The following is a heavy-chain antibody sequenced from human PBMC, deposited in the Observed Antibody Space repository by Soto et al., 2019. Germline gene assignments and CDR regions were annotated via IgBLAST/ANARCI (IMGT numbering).Heavy chain of an antibody. V-gene: IGHV4-30-4*01. CDR1: GVSISSGDYY. Sequence: PSETLSLTCTVSGVSISSGDYYWNWIRQSPGKGLEWIGYIYHSGSTYYNPSLSSRLSISLDMSNNQFSLRLPFVTAADTAVYYCPRGRAYRRSSSDFWGQGTLVTVSS. CDR3: PRGRAYRRSSSDF. J-gene: IGHJ4*02. D-gene: IGHD6-6*01. CDR2: IYHSGST.